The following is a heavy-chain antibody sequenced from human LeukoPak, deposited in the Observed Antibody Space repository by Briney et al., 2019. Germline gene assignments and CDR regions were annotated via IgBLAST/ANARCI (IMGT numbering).Heavy chain of an antibody. CDR3: ARDSNSGSYYLVY. CDR1: GFTFSSYA. V-gene: IGHV3-30*04. J-gene: IGHJ4*02. CDR2: ISYDGSNK. Sequence: GGSLRLSCAASGFTFSSYAMHWVRQAPGKGLEWVAVISYDGSNKYYADSVKGRFTISRDNSKNTLYLQMNSPRAEDTAVYYCARDSNSGSYYLVYWGQGTLVTVSS. D-gene: IGHD1-26*01.